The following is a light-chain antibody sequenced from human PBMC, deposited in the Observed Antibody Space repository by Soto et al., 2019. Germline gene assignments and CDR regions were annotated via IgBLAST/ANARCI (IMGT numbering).Light chain of an antibody. Sequence: QAVVTQPPSVSGAPGQRVTISCTGSSSNIGADYDVHWYQQLPGTAPKLLIYGNSNRPSGVPDRFSGSKSGTSASLAITGLQDEDEADYYCQSYDSSLSAVVFGGGTKVTVL. J-gene: IGLJ3*02. CDR3: QSYDSSLSAVV. CDR1: SSNIGADYD. CDR2: GNS. V-gene: IGLV1-40*01.